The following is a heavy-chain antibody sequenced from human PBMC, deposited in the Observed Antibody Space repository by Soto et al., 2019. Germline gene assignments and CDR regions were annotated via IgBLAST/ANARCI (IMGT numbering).Heavy chain of an antibody. D-gene: IGHD2-15*01. V-gene: IGHV1-69*12. CDR1: GGTFSSYA. Sequence: QVQLVQSGAEVKKPGSSVKVSCKASGGTFSSYAISWVRQAPGQGLEWMGGIIPIFGTANYAQKFQGRVTITADESKSTAYMELSSLRSEDTAVYYCARRYCSGDSCYYYGMDVWGQGTTVTVSS. CDR2: IIPIFGTA. J-gene: IGHJ6*02. CDR3: ARRYCSGDSCYYYGMDV.